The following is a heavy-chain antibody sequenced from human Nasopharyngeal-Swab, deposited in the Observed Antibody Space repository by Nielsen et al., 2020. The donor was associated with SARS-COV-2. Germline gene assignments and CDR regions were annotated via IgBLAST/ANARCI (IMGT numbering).Heavy chain of an antibody. V-gene: IGHV3-48*03. Sequence: GGSLRVSCAASGFTFSAYEMHWVRQPPGKGLAWVSYISSSGSTINYADSVKGRFTISRDNAKNLLYLQMNSLRAEDTAVYYCASMDYYDNSGYFYDVDYWGQGTQVTVSS. D-gene: IGHD3-22*01. CDR2: ISSSGSTI. CDR3: ASMDYYDNSGYFYDVDY. J-gene: IGHJ4*02. CDR1: GFTFSAYE.